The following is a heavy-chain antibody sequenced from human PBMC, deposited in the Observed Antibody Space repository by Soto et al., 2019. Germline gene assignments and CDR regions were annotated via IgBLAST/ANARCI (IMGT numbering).Heavy chain of an antibody. Sequence: VGSLRLSCAASGFTFSSYAMHWVRQAPGKGLEWVAVISYDGSNKYYADSVKGRFTISRDNSKNTLYLQMNSLRAEDTAVYYCARGIAVAVSDYWGQGTLVTVS. V-gene: IGHV3-30-3*01. CDR2: ISYDGSNK. J-gene: IGHJ4*02. D-gene: IGHD6-19*01. CDR3: ARGIAVAVSDY. CDR1: GFTFSSYA.